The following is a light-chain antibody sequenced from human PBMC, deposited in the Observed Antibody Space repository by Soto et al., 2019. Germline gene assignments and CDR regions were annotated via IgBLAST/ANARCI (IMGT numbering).Light chain of an antibody. CDR3: QQYNDWPRT. CDR1: QSVRSSY. J-gene: IGKJ1*01. Sequence: EIVLTQSPVTLSLSPGERATLSCRASQSVRSSYLAWYQQKPGQAPRLLIYGASSRATGIPDRFSGSGSGTDFTLTISRLEPEDFAVYYCQQYNDWPRTFGQGTKVDIK. V-gene: IGKV3-20*01. CDR2: GAS.